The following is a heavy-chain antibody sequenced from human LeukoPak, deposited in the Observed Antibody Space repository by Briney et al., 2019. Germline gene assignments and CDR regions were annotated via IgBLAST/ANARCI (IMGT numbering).Heavy chain of an antibody. V-gene: IGHV4-39*01. D-gene: IGHD4-17*01. Sequence: SETLSLTCSVSGRSVSSSSYYWAWIRQPPGKGLEWIASIYYTDNTHYNPSLKNRVTISVDTSKNQFSLRLSSIAAADTAVYFCARSHLSDYGDYKVYYGMDVWGQGTTVTVSS. CDR1: GRSVSSSSYY. CDR2: IYYTDNT. J-gene: IGHJ6*01. CDR3: ARSHLSDYGDYKVYYGMDV.